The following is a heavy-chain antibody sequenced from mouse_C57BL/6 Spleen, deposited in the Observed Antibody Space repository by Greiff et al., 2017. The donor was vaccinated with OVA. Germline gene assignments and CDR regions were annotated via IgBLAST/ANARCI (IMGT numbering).Heavy chain of an antibody. D-gene: IGHD1-1*01. J-gene: IGHJ2*01. CDR3: ARWDYGSFDY. CDR1: GYTFTSYW. CDR2: IHPNSGST. V-gene: IGHV1-64*01. Sequence: VKLQQPGAELVKPGASVKLSCKASGYTFTSYWMHWVKQRPGQGLEWIGMIHPNSGSTNYNEKFKSKATLTVDKSSSTAYMQLSSLTSEDSAVYYCARWDYGSFDYWGQGTTLTVSS.